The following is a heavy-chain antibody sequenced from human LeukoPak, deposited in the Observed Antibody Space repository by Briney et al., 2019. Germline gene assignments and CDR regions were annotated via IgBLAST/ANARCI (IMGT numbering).Heavy chain of an antibody. CDR1: GYPFITYG. V-gene: IGHV1-18*01. CDR3: ARDVPDFWSGFDH. D-gene: IGHD3-3*01. Sequence: GPVKVSCKASGYPFITYGLSWVRQAPGQGLEWMGQISGNDGDTTYAQKFQGRVTLTTDTGTTTAYMELTSLTSDDTAVYYCARDVPDFWSGFDHWGQGTLVTVS. J-gene: IGHJ4*02. CDR2: ISGNDGDT.